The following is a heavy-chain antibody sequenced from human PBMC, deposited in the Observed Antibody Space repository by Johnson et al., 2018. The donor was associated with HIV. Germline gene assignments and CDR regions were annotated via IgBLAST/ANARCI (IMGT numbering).Heavy chain of an antibody. V-gene: IGHV3-53*01. J-gene: IGHJ3*01. CDR2: IYSGGRT. Sequence: VQLVESGGGLMQPWGSLRLSCVASGFTVSNNFMSWVRQAPGKGLEWVSVIYSGGRTYYTDSVKGRFTISRDTAKNTLYLQMNSLRVEDTAVYYCARDPITPYERGPDAFDVWGQGTVVTVSS. D-gene: IGHD2-21*01. CDR1: GFTVSNNF. CDR3: ARDPITPYERGPDAFDV.